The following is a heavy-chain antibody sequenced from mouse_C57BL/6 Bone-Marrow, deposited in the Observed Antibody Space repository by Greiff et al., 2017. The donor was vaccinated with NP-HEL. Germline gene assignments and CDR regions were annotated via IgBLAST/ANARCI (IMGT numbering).Heavy chain of an antibody. CDR3: ARDLNCDFAY. V-gene: IGHV5-4*01. CDR1: GFTFSSYA. J-gene: IGHJ3*01. Sequence: EVKLVESGGGLVKPGGSLKLSCAASGFTFSSYAMSWVRQTPEKRLEWVATISDGGSYSSYPDNVKGRFTISRDNAKNNLYLQVSHLKSEDTAMYYCARDLNCDFAYWGQGTLVTVSA. CDR2: ISDGGSYS. D-gene: IGHD4-1*02.